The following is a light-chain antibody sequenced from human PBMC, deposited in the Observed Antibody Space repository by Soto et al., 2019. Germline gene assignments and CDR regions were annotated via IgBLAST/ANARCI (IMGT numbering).Light chain of an antibody. CDR3: QSYDSSLSGYV. Sequence: QSVLTQPPSVSGAPGQRVTISCTGSSSNIGAGYDVHWYQQLPGTAPKLLIYGNSNRPSGVPDRCSGSKSGTSASLAITRLQAEDEADYYCQSYDSSLSGYVFGTGTKLTVL. CDR1: SSNIGAGYD. CDR2: GNS. V-gene: IGLV1-40*01. J-gene: IGLJ1*01.